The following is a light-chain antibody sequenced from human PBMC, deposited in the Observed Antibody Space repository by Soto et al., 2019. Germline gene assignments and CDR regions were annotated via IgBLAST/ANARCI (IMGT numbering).Light chain of an antibody. Sequence: QSVLAQPASVSGSPGQSITISCTGTSSDVGAYNYVSWYQLHPGKAPKLIISEVSNRPSGVSSRFSGSKSANTASLTISGLQPEDEADYYCISYTLTSTQVFGTGTKVTVL. CDR2: EVS. CDR1: SSDVGAYNY. CDR3: ISYTLTSTQV. J-gene: IGLJ1*01. V-gene: IGLV2-14*01.